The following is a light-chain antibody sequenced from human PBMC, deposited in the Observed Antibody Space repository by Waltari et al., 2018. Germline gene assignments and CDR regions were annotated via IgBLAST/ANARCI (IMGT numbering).Light chain of an antibody. CDR2: DAA. Sequence: EIVLTQSPATLSLSPGERATLSCRASRTVDIYLAWYQQKPGQTPSLLIYDAANRASGGPPRISTSRSGRDFTLTISSLEPDDVSVYYCQQRLSCPPLTFGGGTKVEIK. J-gene: IGKJ4*01. CDR3: QQRLSCPPLT. CDR1: RTVDIY. V-gene: IGKV3-11*02.